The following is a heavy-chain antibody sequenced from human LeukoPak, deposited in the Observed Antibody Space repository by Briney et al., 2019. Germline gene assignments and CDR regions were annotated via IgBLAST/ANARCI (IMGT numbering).Heavy chain of an antibody. Sequence: TTGGSLRLSCTASGVTFTDLYMSWIRQAPAKGLEWVSYISSSGLTIYYADSVKGRFTISRDNAKNSLYLQMNSLRAEDTAVYYCATELGFRNAFDIWGQGTMVTVSS. D-gene: IGHD3-16*01. V-gene: IGHV3-11*01. CDR2: ISSSGLTI. CDR3: ATELGFRNAFDI. J-gene: IGHJ3*02. CDR1: GVTFTDLY.